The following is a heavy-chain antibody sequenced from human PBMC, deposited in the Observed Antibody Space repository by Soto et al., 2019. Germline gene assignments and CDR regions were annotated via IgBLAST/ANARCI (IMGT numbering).Heavy chain of an antibody. V-gene: IGHV3-23*01. Sequence: EVQLLESGGGLVQPGGSLRLSCAASGFTFSSYAMSWVRQAPGKGLEWVSAISGSGGSTYYADSVKGRFTISRDNSKNTLYLQMNSLRAEDTAVYSCAKYKSLRRLTAPDYWGQGTLVTVSS. D-gene: IGHD1-1*01. CDR3: AKYKSLRRLTAPDY. CDR2: ISGSGGST. J-gene: IGHJ4*02. CDR1: GFTFSSYA.